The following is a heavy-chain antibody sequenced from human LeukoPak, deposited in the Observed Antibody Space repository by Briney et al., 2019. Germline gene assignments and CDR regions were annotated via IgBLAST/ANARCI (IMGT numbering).Heavy chain of an antibody. Sequence: GASVKVSCKASGYTFSSYGIIWVRQAPGQGLECMGWIGAFNGNTNSAQKFQGRVTMTTDTSTSTAYMELRSLRSDDTAVYYCARGPSGSYYWGQGTLVTVSS. J-gene: IGHJ4*02. CDR3: ARGPSGSYY. CDR2: IGAFNGNT. CDR1: GYTFSSYG. V-gene: IGHV1-18*01. D-gene: IGHD1-26*01.